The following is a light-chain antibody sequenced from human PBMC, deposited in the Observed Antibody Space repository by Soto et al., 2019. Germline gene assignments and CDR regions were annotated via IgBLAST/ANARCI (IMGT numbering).Light chain of an antibody. CDR3: QQYYRTPLT. J-gene: IGKJ4*01. Sequence: DIVMTQSPDSLAVSLGERATINCKSSQTVLYNSNNKNYLAWYQQKPGQPPKLLIYWASSRQSGVPDRFSGSGSGTDFTLTISSLQAEDGAVYYCQQYYRTPLTFGGGTKVEIK. CDR2: WAS. CDR1: QTVLYNSNNKNY. V-gene: IGKV4-1*01.